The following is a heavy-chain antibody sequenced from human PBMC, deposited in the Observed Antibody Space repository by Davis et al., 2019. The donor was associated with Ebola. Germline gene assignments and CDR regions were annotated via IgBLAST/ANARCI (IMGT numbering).Heavy chain of an antibody. CDR1: GGAFSGYY. CDR2: INHSGNT. CDR3: ARPVNYYESSLFDS. D-gene: IGHD3-22*01. Sequence: PSETLSLTCAVYGGAFSGYYWSWIRQPPGKGLEWIGEINHSGNTNYNPSLKSRITISVGTSKKQFSLNLSSVTAADTAVYYCARPVNYYESSLFDSWGQGTLVTVSS. V-gene: IGHV4-34*01. J-gene: IGHJ4*02.